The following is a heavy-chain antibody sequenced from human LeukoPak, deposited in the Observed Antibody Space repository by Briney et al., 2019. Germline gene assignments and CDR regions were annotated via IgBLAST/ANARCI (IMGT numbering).Heavy chain of an antibody. CDR2: INHGGGGT. Sequence: GGSLRLSCAASGFTFSSYAMSWVRQAPGKGLEWVSAINHGGGGTYYADSVRGRFTISRDNSKSTLYLQMNNLRAEDTAVYYCTKGGSGSYPYWGQGTLVTVSS. V-gene: IGHV3-23*01. J-gene: IGHJ4*02. CDR3: TKGGSGSYPY. D-gene: IGHD3-10*01. CDR1: GFTFSSYA.